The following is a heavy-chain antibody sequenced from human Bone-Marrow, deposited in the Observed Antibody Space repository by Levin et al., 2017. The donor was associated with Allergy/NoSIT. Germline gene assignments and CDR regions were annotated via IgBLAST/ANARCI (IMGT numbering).Heavy chain of an antibody. J-gene: IGHJ4*02. Sequence: GGSLRLSCEASGFTFRDHSFNWVRQAPERGLEWVAYISSGATTLTYADSVKGRFSVSRDNGQNSVYLQMNTLRADDTALYFCGRDGSGFANWGQGTQVIVSS. CDR1: GFTFRDHS. V-gene: IGHV3-48*01. CDR2: ISSGATTL. D-gene: IGHD6-19*01. CDR3: GRDGSGFAN.